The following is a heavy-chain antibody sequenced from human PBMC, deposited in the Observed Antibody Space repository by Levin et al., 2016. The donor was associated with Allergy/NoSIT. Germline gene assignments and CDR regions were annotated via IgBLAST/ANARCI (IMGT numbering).Heavy chain of an antibody. J-gene: IGHJ5*02. CDR2: IWYDGSNK. Sequence: WIRQPPGKGLEWVAVIWYDGSNKYYADSVKGRFTISRDNSKNTLYLQMNSLRAEDTAVYYCARDRDDFGPNPNWFDPWGQGTLVTVSS. D-gene: IGHD3-3*01. V-gene: IGHV3-33*01. CDR3: ARDRDDFGPNPNWFDP.